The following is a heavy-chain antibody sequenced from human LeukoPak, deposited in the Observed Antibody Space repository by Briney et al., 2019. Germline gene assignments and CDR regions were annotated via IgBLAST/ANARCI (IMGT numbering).Heavy chain of an antibody. CDR1: GYSFTTYD. CDR3: ARGYDILTDLDY. CDR2: ISAYNGNT. D-gene: IGHD3-9*01. J-gene: IGHJ4*02. V-gene: IGHV1-18*01. Sequence: ASVKVSCKASGYSFTTYDINWVRQAPGQGLEWMGWISAYNGNTNYAQKLQGRVTVTTDTSTSTAYMELRSLRSDDTAVYYCARGYDILTDLDYWGQGTLVTVSS.